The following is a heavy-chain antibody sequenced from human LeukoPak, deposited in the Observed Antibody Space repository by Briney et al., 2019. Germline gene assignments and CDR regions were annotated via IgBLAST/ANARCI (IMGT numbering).Heavy chain of an antibody. CDR1: GFTFSSYW. J-gene: IGHJ4*02. Sequence: PGGSLRLSCAASGFTFSSYWMSWVRQAPGKGLEWVANIKQDGSEKYYVDSVKGRFTISRDNAKNSLYLQMNSLRAEDTAVYYCARDASPYYYDSSGYYPFRFDYWGQGTLVTVSS. D-gene: IGHD3-22*01. CDR3: ARDASPYYYDSSGYYPFRFDY. CDR2: IKQDGSEK. V-gene: IGHV3-7*01.